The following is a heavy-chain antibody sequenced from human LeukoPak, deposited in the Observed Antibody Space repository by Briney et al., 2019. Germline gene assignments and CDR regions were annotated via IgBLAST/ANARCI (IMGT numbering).Heavy chain of an antibody. CDR2: IYYSGST. CDR3: ASRIVRCSSTSCYGEGFDY. CDR1: GGSISSSSYY. D-gene: IGHD2-2*01. J-gene: IGHJ4*02. Sequence: SETLSLTCTVSGGSISSSSYYWGWIRQPPGKGLEWIGSIYYSGSTYYNPSLKSRVTISVDTSKNQFSLKLSSVTAADTAVYYCASRIVRCSSTSCYGEGFDYWGQGTLVTVSS. V-gene: IGHV4-39*07.